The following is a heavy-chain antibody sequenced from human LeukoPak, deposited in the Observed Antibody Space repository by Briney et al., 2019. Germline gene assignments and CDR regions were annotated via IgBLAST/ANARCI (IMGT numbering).Heavy chain of an antibody. CDR3: ARLRGRWLQPFDY. D-gene: IGHD5-24*01. V-gene: IGHV4-39*01. CDR2: IYYSGST. J-gene: IGHJ4*02. Sequence: SETLSLTRTVSGGSISSSSYYWGWIRQPPGKGLEWIGSIYYSGSTYYNPSLKSRVTISVDTSKNQFSLKLSSVTAADTAVYYCARLRGRWLQPFDYWGQGTLVTVSS. CDR1: GGSISSSSYY.